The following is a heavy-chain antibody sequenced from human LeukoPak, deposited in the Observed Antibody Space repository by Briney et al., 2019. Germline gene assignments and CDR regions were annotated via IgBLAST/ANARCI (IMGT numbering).Heavy chain of an antibody. V-gene: IGHV4-4*09. CDR2: IYSRGTT. CDR1: GGSISTSY. D-gene: IGHD3-10*01. CDR3: ARQGVRGQYLIHFDY. J-gene: IGHJ4*02. Sequence: SETLSLTCDVSGGSISTSYWNWIRQSPGKALEWIGYIYSRGTTYYNPSLKSRVTISLDTSKNQFSLKLRSVTAADTAVYYCARQGVRGQYLIHFDYWGQGTLVTVSS.